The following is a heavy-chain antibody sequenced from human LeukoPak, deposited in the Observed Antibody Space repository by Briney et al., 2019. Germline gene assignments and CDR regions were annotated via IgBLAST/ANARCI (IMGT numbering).Heavy chain of an antibody. CDR2: INPNSGGT. Sequence: WASVKVSCKASGYTFTGYYMHWVRQAPGQGLEWMGWINPNSGGTNYAQKFQGRVTMTRDTSISTAYMELSRLRSDDTAVYYCARDRERYCTNGVCYEKNWFDPWGQGTLVTVSS. D-gene: IGHD2-8*01. V-gene: IGHV1-2*02. CDR1: GYTFTGYY. CDR3: ARDRERYCTNGVCYEKNWFDP. J-gene: IGHJ5*02.